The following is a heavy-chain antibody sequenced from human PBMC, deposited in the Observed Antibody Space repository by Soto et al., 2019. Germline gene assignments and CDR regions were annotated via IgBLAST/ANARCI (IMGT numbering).Heavy chain of an antibody. V-gene: IGHV3-23*01. Sequence: EVQLLESGGGLVQPGGALRLSCAASGFTFSSHAMSWVRQAPGKGLEWVSSISGGAEGAYYADSVKGRFSSSRDNSKNTLFLQMNNLRAEDTAVYYCARDLWWYLHWGQGTLVTVSS. J-gene: IGHJ4*02. CDR3: ARDLWWYLH. CDR1: GFTFSSHA. D-gene: IGHD2-15*01. CDR2: ISGGAEGA.